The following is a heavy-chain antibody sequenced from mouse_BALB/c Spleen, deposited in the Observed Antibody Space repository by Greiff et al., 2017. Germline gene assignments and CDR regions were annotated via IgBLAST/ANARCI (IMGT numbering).Heavy chain of an antibody. CDR3: ARWGGRGAMDY. J-gene: IGHJ4*01. CDR1: GFTFSSFG. Sequence: EVQGVESGGGLVQPGGSRKLSCAASGFTFSSFGMHWVRQAPEKGLEWVAYISSGSSTIYYADTVKGRFTISRDNPKNTLFLQMTSLRSEDTAMYYCARWGGRGAMDYWGQGTSVTVSS. CDR2: ISSGSSTI. V-gene: IGHV5-17*02.